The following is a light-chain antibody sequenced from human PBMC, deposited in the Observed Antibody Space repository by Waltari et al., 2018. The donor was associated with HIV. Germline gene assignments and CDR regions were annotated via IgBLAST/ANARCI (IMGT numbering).Light chain of an antibody. CDR1: NIGSKN. V-gene: IGLV3-9*01. J-gene: IGLJ2*01. Sequence: SYELTQSLSVSVALGRAANITCGGNNIGSKNVHWYQQRPGQAPVLVIYRDTNRPSGIPERFSGSNSGNSATLTINRAQAGDEADYYCQVWDSSTVIFGGGTKLTVL. CDR2: RDT. CDR3: QVWDSSTVI.